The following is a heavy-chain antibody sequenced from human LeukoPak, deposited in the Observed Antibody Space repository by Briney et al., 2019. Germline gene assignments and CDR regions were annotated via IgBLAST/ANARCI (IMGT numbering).Heavy chain of an antibody. CDR1: GFTFSSYW. J-gene: IGHJ6*02. V-gene: IGHV3-74*01. CDR2: INSDGSST. D-gene: IGHD1-1*01. Sequence: GGSLRLSCAASGFTFSSYWMHWVRQAPGKGLVWVSRINSDGSSTSYADSVKGRFTISRDNAKNTLYLQMNSLRAEDTAVYYCARETGKGGMDVWGQGTTVTVSS. CDR3: ARETGKGGMDV.